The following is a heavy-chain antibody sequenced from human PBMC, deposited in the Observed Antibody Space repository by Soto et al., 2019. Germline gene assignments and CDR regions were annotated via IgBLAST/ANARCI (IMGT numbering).Heavy chain of an antibody. V-gene: IGHV1-18*01. CDR2: ISTHNGNT. D-gene: IGHD2-2*01. J-gene: IGHJ5*02. Sequence: QVQLVQSGAEVKKPGASVKVSCKASGYTFTNYGITWVRQAPGQGLEWMGWISTHNGNTKYAQNLQGRVTMTTATSTTTAYMDLRSLRFDDTAVYYCARDLDCSSTGCYAAWFDPWGQGTLVTVSS. CDR1: GYTFTNYG. CDR3: ARDLDCSSTGCYAAWFDP.